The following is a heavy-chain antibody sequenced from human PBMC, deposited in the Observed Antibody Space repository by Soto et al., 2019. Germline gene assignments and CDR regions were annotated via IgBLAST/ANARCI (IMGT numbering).Heavy chain of an antibody. V-gene: IGHV5-51*01. CDR2: FYPGDSTS. CDR1: GYSFISYW. J-gene: IGHJ3*02. Sequence: GESLKSSCKTSGYSFISYWVAWVRQKPGKGLEWMGTFYPGDSTSTYSPSFQGQVTISVDKSISTAYLHLSSLKAPDTAMYYCARIIGYCRNNDCSWTFDIWGQGTTVPVSS. D-gene: IGHD2-2*03. CDR3: ARIIGYCRNNDCSWTFDI.